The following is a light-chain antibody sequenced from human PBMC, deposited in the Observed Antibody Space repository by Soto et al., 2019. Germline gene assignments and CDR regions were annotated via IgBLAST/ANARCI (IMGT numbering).Light chain of an antibody. CDR1: QSVSNNY. CDR3: LRYGGSGM. CDR2: GAS. J-gene: IGKJ3*01. V-gene: IGKV3-20*01. Sequence: EDLLTEKPGSPCLSPEHRDTLSCRACQSVSNNYLAWYQQKPGQAPRLLIYGASNRATGIPDRFICSGSGTGFTLSICSLGIQDYAVYYCLRYGGSGMFGPGTKVDIK.